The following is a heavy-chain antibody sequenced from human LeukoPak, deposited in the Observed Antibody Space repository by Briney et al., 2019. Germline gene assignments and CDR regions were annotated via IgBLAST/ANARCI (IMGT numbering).Heavy chain of an antibody. CDR3: ARSMVGGYFDF. CDR2: TYCRSKWQN. CDR1: GDSVSSNSVA. D-gene: IGHD3-10*02. J-gene: IGHJ4*02. V-gene: IGHV6-1*01. Sequence: SQTLSLTCVISGDSVSSNSVAWNWIRQSPSRGLEWLARTYCRSKWQNDYEASVKSRITINPDTSKNQFSLQLKSVTPDDTAVYYCARSMVGGYFDFWGQGTLVTVSS.